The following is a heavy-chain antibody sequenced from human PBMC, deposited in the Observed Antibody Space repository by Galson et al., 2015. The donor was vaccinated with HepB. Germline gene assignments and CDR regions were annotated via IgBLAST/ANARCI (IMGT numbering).Heavy chain of an antibody. D-gene: IGHD3-22*01. CDR2: ISEDGTEM. CDR1: GFTFSDSW. CDR3: ARQYMYENSGYRPLDH. V-gene: IGHV3-7*01. J-gene: IGHJ4*02. Sequence: SLRLSCAVSGFTFSDSWMHWVRQPPGKGLVWVSYISEDGTEMYYVDSVKGRFTISRDNAKNSLYLYMIDLRAEDTAMYYCARQYMYENSGYRPLDHWGQGTRVTVSS.